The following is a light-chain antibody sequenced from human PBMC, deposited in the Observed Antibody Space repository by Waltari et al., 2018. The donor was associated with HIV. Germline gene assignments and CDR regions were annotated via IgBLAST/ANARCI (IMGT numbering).Light chain of an antibody. CDR2: DCS. J-gene: IGLJ2*01. CDR3: CSYAGSYPVV. V-gene: IGLV2-11*01. Sequence: QSALTQPRSVSGSPGQSVTISCTGTSSDVGGYNYVSWYQTHPGKAPKLMIYDCSKRPAGVPDRFAGSKSGNTASLTISGLQAEDEADFYCCSYAGSYPVVFGGGTKLTVL. CDR1: SSDVGGYNY.